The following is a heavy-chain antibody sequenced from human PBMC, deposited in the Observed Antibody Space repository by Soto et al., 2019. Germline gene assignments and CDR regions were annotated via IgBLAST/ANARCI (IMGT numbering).Heavy chain of an antibody. J-gene: IGHJ6*02. V-gene: IGHV1-69*13. D-gene: IGHD2-2*01. CDR3: ASPFPVPATRHYYYYYGMDV. Sequence: ASVKVSCKASGGTFSSYAISWVRQAPGQGLEWMGGIIPIFGTANYAQKFQGRVTITADESTSTAYMELSSLRSEDTAVYYCASPFPVPATRHYYYYYGMDVWGQGTTVTVSS. CDR2: IIPIFGTA. CDR1: GGTFSSYA.